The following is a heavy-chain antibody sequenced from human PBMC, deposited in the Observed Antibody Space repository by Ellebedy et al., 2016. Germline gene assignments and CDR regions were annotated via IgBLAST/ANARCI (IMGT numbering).Heavy chain of an antibody. CDR2: IHYSGST. CDR3: ACGNRYYYYGMDV. V-gene: IGHV4-59*01. D-gene: IGHD1-26*01. CDR1: GGSISSYY. J-gene: IGHJ6*02. Sequence: GSLRLSCTVSGGSISSYYWSWIRQPPGKGLEWIGYIHYSGSTNYNPSLKSRVTISVDTSKNQFSLKLSSVTAADTAVYYCACGNRYYYYGMDVWGQGTTVTVSS.